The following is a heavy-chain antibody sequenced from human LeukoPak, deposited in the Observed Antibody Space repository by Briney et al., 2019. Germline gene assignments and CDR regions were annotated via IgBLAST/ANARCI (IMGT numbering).Heavy chain of an antibody. CDR2: ISGSGGST. CDR3: AKDIVAAPSGWFDP. J-gene: IGHJ5*02. D-gene: IGHD5-12*01. V-gene: IGHV3-23*01. CDR1: GFTFSSYA. Sequence: HPGGSLRLSCAASGFTFSSYAMSWVRRAPGKGLEWVSAISGSGGSTYYADSVKGRFTISRDNSKNTLYLQMNSLRAEDTAVYYCAKDIVAAPSGWFDPWGQGTLVTVSS.